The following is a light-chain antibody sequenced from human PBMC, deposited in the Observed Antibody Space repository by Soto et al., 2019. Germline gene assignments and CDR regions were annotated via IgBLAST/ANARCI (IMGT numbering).Light chain of an antibody. V-gene: IGKV3-15*01. Sequence: EIVMTQSPATLSVSPGERATLSCRASQSVSSNLAWYQQKPGQAPRLLIYRASPRATGIPARFSGSGSGTDIPLTITSLQSEDFAVYYCQHYHNWPPWTFGQGTKVEIK. CDR1: QSVSSN. J-gene: IGKJ1*01. CDR3: QHYHNWPPWT. CDR2: RAS.